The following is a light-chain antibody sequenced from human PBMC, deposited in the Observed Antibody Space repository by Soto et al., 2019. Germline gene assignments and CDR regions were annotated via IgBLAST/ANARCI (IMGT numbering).Light chain of an antibody. CDR1: QSVFNNH. J-gene: IGKJ5*01. V-gene: IGKV3-20*01. CDR3: QLQGNAPIS. Sequence: SSCRLSLYIGERATLSSRASQSVFNNHIGWYQQKPGQAPRRLIFGASFRATGIPDRFSGSGSGTDFTLTICRLELEDLAVYCCQLQGNAPISFGDGTRLEIK. CDR2: GAS.